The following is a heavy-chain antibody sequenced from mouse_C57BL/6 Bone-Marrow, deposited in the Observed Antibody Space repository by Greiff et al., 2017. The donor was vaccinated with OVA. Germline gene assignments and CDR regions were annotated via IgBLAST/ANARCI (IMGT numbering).Heavy chain of an antibody. CDR2: SYPRSGNT. V-gene: IGHV1-81*01. Sequence: QVQLKQSGAELARPGASVKLSCKASGYTFTSYGISWVKQRTGQGLEWIGESYPRSGNTYYNEKFKGKATLTADKSSSTAYMELRSLTSEDSAFYFCARYYYWGQGTLVTVSA. D-gene: IGHD1-1*01. CDR3: ARYYY. CDR1: GYTFTSYG. J-gene: IGHJ3*01.